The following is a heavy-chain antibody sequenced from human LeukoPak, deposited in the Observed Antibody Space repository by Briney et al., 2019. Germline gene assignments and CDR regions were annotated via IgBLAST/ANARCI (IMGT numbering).Heavy chain of an antibody. Sequence: ASVKVSCKASGYTFTSYDINWVRRATGQGLEWMGWMNPNSGNTGYAQKFQGRVTMTRNTSISTAYMELSSLRSEDTAVYYCARVLGGIAAAGAYNWFDPWGQGTLVTVSS. D-gene: IGHD6-13*01. J-gene: IGHJ5*02. CDR1: GYTFTSYD. CDR2: MNPNSGNT. V-gene: IGHV1-8*01. CDR3: ARVLGGIAAAGAYNWFDP.